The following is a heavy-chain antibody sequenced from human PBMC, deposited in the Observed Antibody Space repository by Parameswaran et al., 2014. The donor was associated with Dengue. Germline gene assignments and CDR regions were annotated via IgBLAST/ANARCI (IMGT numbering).Heavy chain of an antibody. CDR2: INANSGGT. D-gene: IGHD3-3*01. V-gene: IGHV1-2*06. CDR3: AREGYDFWSGSNYYYYGMDV. J-gene: IGHJ6*02. Sequence: WVRQAPGQGLEWMGRINANSGGTKYAEKFQGRVTMTRDTSINTAYMELSRLRSDDTAVYYCAREGYDFWSGSNYYYYGMDVWGQGTTVTVSS.